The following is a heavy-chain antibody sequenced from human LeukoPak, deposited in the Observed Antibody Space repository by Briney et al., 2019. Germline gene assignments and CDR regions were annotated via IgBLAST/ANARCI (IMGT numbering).Heavy chain of an antibody. V-gene: IGHV3-15*01. D-gene: IGHD1-20*01. CDR1: GFTFSDAW. J-gene: IGHJ4*02. Sequence: GSLRLSCTASGFTFSDAWVTWVRQAPGKGLGWVGRIRSKTSGGTTDYAAPVNGRFTISRDDSKDTIFLQMNSLKTEDTAVYYCNTFNWNSPFDYWGQGTLVTVSS. CDR3: NTFNWNSPFDY. CDR2: IRSKTSGGTT.